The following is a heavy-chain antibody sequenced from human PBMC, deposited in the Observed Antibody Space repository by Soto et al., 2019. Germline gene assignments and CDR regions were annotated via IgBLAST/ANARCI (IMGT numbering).Heavy chain of an antibody. CDR2: INAYTGNT. V-gene: IGHV1-18*01. CDR1: GYTFTTYG. CDR3: SGFYGSGSFPYDY. Sequence: QVQVVQSGAEVKEPGASVEVACKASGYTFTTYGISWVRQAPGQGLEWIGGINAYTGNTNYAQKVQGRVTMTTDTPTSTAYMELRSLRSDDKAVDYWSGFYGSGSFPYDYWGQGTLVTVSS. J-gene: IGHJ4*02. D-gene: IGHD3-10*01.